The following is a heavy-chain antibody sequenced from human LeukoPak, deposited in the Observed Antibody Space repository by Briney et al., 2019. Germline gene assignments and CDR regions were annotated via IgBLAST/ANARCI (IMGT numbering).Heavy chain of an antibody. V-gene: IGHV3-23*01. D-gene: IGHD6-13*01. CDR3: ARGWGGSSWPFDY. CDR2: ISGSGGAT. J-gene: IGHJ4*02. Sequence: PGGSLRLSCAASGFTFTNYAMTWVRQVPGKGLEWVSGISGSGGATYYADSVKGRFTISRDNSKNTLYLQMNSLTPEDAAVYYCARGWGGSSWPFDYWGQGTLVTVSS. CDR1: GFTFTNYA.